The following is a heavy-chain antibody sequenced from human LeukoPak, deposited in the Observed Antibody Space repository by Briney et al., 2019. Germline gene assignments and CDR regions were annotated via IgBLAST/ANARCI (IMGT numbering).Heavy chain of an antibody. CDR2: ISGSGAT. CDR1: GFSFSDHF. V-gene: IGHV3-11*01. J-gene: IGHJ4*02. Sequence: PGGSLRLSCAASGFSFSDHFMTWIRQAPGKGPEWISYISGSGATYYADSVKGRFTISRDNAQNSLWLQMSSLRAEDTAVYYCAKDLGSVVTPPSLDYWGQGTLVTVSS. CDR3: AKDLGSVVTPPSLDY. D-gene: IGHD4-23*01.